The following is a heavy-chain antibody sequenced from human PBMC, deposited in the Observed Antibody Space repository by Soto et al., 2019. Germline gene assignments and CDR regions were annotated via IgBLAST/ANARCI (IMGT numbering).Heavy chain of an antibody. CDR3: AKALYGGFTY. D-gene: IGHD3-10*01. CDR1: GVTFSVYA. Sequence: EVRLLESGGGLVQPGGSLRLSCAASGVTFSVYAMNWVRQAPGKGLEWGSGISGSGDSTHYADSVKGRFTVSRDNSKSMLYLQTNSLRAEDTAIYYCAKALYGGFTYWGQGTLVTVSS. CDR2: ISGSGDST. V-gene: IGHV3-23*01. J-gene: IGHJ4*02.